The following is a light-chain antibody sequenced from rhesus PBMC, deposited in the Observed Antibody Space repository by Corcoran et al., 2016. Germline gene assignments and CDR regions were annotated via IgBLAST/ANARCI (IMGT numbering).Light chain of an antibody. CDR2: KAS. V-gene: IGKV1-22*01. J-gene: IGKJ4*01. CDR1: QGISSW. CDR3: QQYSSRPLT. Sequence: IQMTQSPSSLSASVGDTVTITCRASQGISSWVAWYQQKPGKAPKLLYYKASSLQSGVPSRFSGSGCGTAFPLTISSLQSEDFATYYCQQYSSRPLTFGGGTKVELK.